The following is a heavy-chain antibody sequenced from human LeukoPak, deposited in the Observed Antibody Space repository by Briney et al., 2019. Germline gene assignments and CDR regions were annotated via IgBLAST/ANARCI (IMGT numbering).Heavy chain of an antibody. D-gene: IGHD2-21*02. V-gene: IGHV5-51*01. J-gene: IGHJ3*02. CDR2: IYPGDSDT. CDR3: ARRSSLAHCGGDCFYAFDI. CDR1: GYSFTSYW. Sequence: GESLKISCKGSGYSFTSYWIGWVRQMPGKGLEWMGIIYPGDSDTRYSPSFQGQVTISADKSISTAYLQWSSLKASDTAMYYCARRSSLAHCGGDCFYAFDIWGQGTMVTVSS.